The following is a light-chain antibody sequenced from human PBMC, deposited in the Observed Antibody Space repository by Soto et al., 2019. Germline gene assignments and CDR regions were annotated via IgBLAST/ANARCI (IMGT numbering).Light chain of an antibody. V-gene: IGLV4-69*01. CDR1: SGHSSYA. CDR2: VKNDGSH. J-gene: IGLJ3*02. CDR3: QTWGTGIWV. Sequence: QLVLTQSPSASASLGASVKLTCTLSSGHSSYAIAWHQQQPDKGPRYLMKVKNDGSHTKGDGIPDRFSGSSSGAERYLTISSLQSEDEADYYCQTWGTGIWVFGGGTKVTVL.